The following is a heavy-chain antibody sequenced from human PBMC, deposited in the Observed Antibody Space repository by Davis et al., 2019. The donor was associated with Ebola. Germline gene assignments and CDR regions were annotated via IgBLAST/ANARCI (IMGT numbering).Heavy chain of an antibody. J-gene: IGHJ6*04. CDR3: EKGSVTIFGVAPDYYGMDV. Sequence: GGSLRLSCAASGFTFSSYSMNWVRQAPGKGLEWVSSISSSSSYIYYADSVKGRFTISRDNAKNSLYLQMNSLRADDTAVYYCEKGSVTIFGVAPDYYGMDVWGKGTTVTVS. CDR1: GFTFSSYS. V-gene: IGHV3-21*04. CDR2: ISSSSSYI. D-gene: IGHD3-3*01.